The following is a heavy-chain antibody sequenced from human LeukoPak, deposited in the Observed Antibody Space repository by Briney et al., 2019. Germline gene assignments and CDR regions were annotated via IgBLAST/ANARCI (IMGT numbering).Heavy chain of an antibody. Sequence: GGSLRLSCAASGLTFSSYGMHWVRQAPGKGLEWVSAISGSGGSTYYADSVKGRLTISRDNSKNTLYLQMNSLRAEDTAVYYCAKDKGADYYDSSGYQNCFDYWGQGTLVTVSS. D-gene: IGHD3-22*01. CDR1: GLTFSSYG. V-gene: IGHV3-23*01. CDR3: AKDKGADYYDSSGYQNCFDY. J-gene: IGHJ4*02. CDR2: ISGSGGST.